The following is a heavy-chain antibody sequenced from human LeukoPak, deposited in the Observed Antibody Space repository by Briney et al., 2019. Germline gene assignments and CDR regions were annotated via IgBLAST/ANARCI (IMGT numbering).Heavy chain of an antibody. CDR3: ARDRGIAEADSFDP. Sequence: ASVKVSCKASGYTYTTDGISWVRQAPGQGLEWMGWIDTYSGKTNYAQKFQGRVTMTSDTSTSTAYMELRSLRSDDTAVYHCARDRGIAEADSFDPWGQGTLVTVSS. D-gene: IGHD6-13*01. CDR2: IDTYSGKT. V-gene: IGHV1-18*01. CDR1: GYTYTTDG. J-gene: IGHJ5*02.